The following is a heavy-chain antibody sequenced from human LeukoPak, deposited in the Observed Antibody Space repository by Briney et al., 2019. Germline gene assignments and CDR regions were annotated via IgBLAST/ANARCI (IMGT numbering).Heavy chain of an antibody. CDR1: GFTFSTYA. CDR2: LSSDEHNY. CDR3: ARGLLPINWYFDL. V-gene: IGHV3-30-3*01. Sequence: GGSLRLSCAASGFTFSTYAMHWVRQAPGKGLEWVPVLSSDEHNYYYADSVKGRFTISRDNSKNTLYLQKNSLRAEDTALYYCARGLLPINWYFDLWGRGTLVTVSS. J-gene: IGHJ2*01.